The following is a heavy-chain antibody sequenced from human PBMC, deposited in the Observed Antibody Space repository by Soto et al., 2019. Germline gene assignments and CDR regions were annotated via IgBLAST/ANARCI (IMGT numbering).Heavy chain of an antibody. CDR3: VRHAQWIIRAY. V-gene: IGHV3-30*03. J-gene: IGHJ4*02. CDR1: GFTFSSYG. CDR2: ISYDGSNK. Sequence: GGSLRLSCAASGFTFSSYGMHWVRQAPGKGLEWVAVISYDGSNKYYADSVKGRFTISRDNSKNTLYLQMNSLRAEDTAVYYCVRHAQWIIRAYWGQGSLVTVSS. D-gene: IGHD5-12*01.